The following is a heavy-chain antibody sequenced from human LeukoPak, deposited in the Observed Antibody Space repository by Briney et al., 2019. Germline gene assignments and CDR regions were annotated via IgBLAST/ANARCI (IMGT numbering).Heavy chain of an antibody. Sequence: SQTLSLTCTVSGGSISSGDYYWSWIRQPPGKGLEWIGYIYYSGSTYYSPSLKSRVTISVDTSKNQFSLKLTSVTAADTAVYYCARDQTAAGRVDYWGQGTLVTVSS. CDR1: GGSISSGDYY. CDR2: IYYSGST. D-gene: IGHD6-13*01. V-gene: IGHV4-30-4*08. J-gene: IGHJ4*02. CDR3: ARDQTAAGRVDY.